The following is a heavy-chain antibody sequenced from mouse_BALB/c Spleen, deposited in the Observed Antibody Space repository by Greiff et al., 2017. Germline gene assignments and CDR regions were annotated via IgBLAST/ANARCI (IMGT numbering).Heavy chain of an antibody. J-gene: IGHJ2*01. Sequence: QVTLKESGPGILQPSQTLSLTCSFSGFSLSTSGMGVSWIRQPSGKGLEWLAHIYWDDDKRYNPSLKSRLTISKDTSRNQVFLKITSVDTADTATYYCARRVSYYGNPYYFDYWGQGTTLTVSS. D-gene: IGHD2-1*01. CDR2: IYWDDDK. CDR3: ARRVSYYGNPYYFDY. CDR1: GFSLSTSGMG. V-gene: IGHV8-12*01.